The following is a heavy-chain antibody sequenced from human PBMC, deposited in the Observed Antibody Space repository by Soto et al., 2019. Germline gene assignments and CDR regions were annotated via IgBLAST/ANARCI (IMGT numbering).Heavy chain of an antibody. V-gene: IGHV1-3*01. J-gene: IGHJ6*02. CDR3: VRGAGSCGGDCWNDYYYPMDV. CDR1: GYIFTSYP. CDR2: INVGTGTT. D-gene: IGHD2-21*02. Sequence: ASLKVSCKSSGYIFTSYPLHWVRQAPGQRLEWMAWINVGTGTTKYSQKFQGRVTFARDTSASKVYMELSSLTSEDTAVYYCVRGAGSCGGDCWNDYYYPMDVWGQGTMVTVSS.